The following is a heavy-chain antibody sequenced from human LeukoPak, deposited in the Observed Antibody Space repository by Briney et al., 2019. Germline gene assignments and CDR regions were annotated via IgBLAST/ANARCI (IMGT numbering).Heavy chain of an antibody. CDR2: ISAYNGNT. V-gene: IGHV1-18*01. CDR3: ARVDTAMVPENFDY. D-gene: IGHD5-18*01. Sequence: ASEKVSCKASGYTFTSYGISWGRQATGQGLERMGWISAYNGNTNYAQKLQGRVTMTTDTSTSTAYMELRSLRSDDTAVYYCARVDTAMVPENFDYWGQGTLVTVSS. J-gene: IGHJ4*02. CDR1: GYTFTSYG.